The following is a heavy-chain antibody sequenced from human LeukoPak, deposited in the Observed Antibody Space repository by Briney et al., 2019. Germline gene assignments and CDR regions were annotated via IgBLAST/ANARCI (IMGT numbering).Heavy chain of an antibody. CDR1: GFTFSSYS. CDR3: ARDLSGSYFDAFDI. CDR2: ISSSSNYI. V-gene: IGHV3-21*01. J-gene: IGHJ3*02. Sequence: PGGSLRLSCAASGFTFSSYSMNWVRQAPGKGLEWVSSISSSSNYIYYADSVKGRFTISRDNAKNSLYLQMNSLRAEDTAVYYCARDLSGSYFDAFDIWGQGTMVTVSS. D-gene: IGHD1-26*01.